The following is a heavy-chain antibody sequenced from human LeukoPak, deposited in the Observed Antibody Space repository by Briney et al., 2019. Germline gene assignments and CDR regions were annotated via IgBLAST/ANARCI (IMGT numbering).Heavy chain of an antibody. CDR1: GFTFSIHA. CDR3: AKVSQYYYDSSGWDY. Sequence: GGSLRLSCAASGFTFSIHAMSWVRQAPGKGLEWVSGISGSGGSTYYADSVKGRFTISRDNSKNTLYLQMNSLRAEDTAVYYCAKVSQYYYDSSGWDYWGQGTLVTVSS. D-gene: IGHD3-22*01. J-gene: IGHJ4*02. V-gene: IGHV3-23*01. CDR2: ISGSGGST.